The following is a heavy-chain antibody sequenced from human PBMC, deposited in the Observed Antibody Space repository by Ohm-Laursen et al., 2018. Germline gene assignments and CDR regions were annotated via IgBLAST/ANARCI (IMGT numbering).Heavy chain of an antibody. CDR1: GFNFDDYA. V-gene: IGHV3-9*01. Sequence: SLRLSCAATGFNFDDYAMHWVRQAPGKGLEWVSSISWISGNMGYADSVKGRFTISRDNAKNSLYLQMNSLRAEDTAVYYCAKGPTKIAAAGYRTSYYYGMDVWGQGTTVTVSS. CDR3: AKGPTKIAAAGYRTSYYYGMDV. CDR2: ISWISGNM. J-gene: IGHJ6*02. D-gene: IGHD6-13*01.